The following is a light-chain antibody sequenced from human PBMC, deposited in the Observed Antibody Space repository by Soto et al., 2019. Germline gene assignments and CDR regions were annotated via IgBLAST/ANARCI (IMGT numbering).Light chain of an antibody. V-gene: IGKV3-15*01. CDR1: QSVNSR. CDR2: DAS. CDR3: QHHYYRPLT. Sequence: EIVMTQSPATLSVSPGEGATLSCRASQSVNSRLAWYQQTPGQAPRLLIHDASTRANVIPARFSGSGSGTEFTLTSSSLQSEDVAYYYCQHHYYRPLTFGQGTKLEIK. J-gene: IGKJ2*01.